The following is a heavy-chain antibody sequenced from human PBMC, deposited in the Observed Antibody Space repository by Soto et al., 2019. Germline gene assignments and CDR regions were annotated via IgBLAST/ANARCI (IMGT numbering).Heavy chain of an antibody. CDR3: ARDLAAGRYYYYYMDV. CDR1: GFTFSDYY. V-gene: IGHV3-11*01. J-gene: IGHJ6*03. CDR2: ISSSGSTI. D-gene: IGHD6-13*01. Sequence: GGSLRLSCAASGFTFSDYYMSWIRQAPGKGLEWVSYISSSGSTIYYADSVKGRFTISRDNAKNSLYLQMNSLRAEDTAVYYCARDLAAGRYYYYYMDVWGKGTTVTVSS.